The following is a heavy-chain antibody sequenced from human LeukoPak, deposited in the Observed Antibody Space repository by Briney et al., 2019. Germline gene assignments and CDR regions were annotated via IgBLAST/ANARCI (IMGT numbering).Heavy chain of an antibody. CDR1: GGTFSSYA. Sequence: ASVKVSCKASGGTFSSYAISWVRQAPGQGLEWMGGIIPIFGTANYAQKFQGRVTITADESTSTAYMELSSLRSEDTAVYYCARDSLGGNPHDAFDIWGQGTMVTVSS. D-gene: IGHD4-23*01. V-gene: IGHV1-69*13. CDR2: IIPIFGTA. J-gene: IGHJ3*02. CDR3: ARDSLGGNPHDAFDI.